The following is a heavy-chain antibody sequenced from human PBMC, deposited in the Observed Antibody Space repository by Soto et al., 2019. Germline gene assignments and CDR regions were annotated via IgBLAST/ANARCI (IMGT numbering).Heavy chain of an antibody. D-gene: IGHD3-22*01. CDR2: IYYSGST. Sequence: PSETLSLTCTVSGGSISSYYWSWIRQPPGKGLEWIGYIYYSGSTNYNPSLKSRVTISVDTSKNQFSLKLSSVTAADTAVYYCARDPYDSSGYFYGMDVWGQGTTVTVSS. CDR1: GGSISSYY. V-gene: IGHV4-59*01. J-gene: IGHJ6*02. CDR3: ARDPYDSSGYFYGMDV.